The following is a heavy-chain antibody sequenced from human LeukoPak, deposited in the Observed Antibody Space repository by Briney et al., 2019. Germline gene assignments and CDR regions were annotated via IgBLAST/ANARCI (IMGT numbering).Heavy chain of an antibody. CDR1: GFTFISYT. V-gene: IGHV3-23*01. CDR2: ITGSGGST. D-gene: IGHD1-26*01. J-gene: IGHJ5*02. Sequence: GGSLRLSCAASGFTFISYTMGWVRQAPGKGLEWVSTITGSGGSTSYADSVKGWFTISRDNSRSTLFLQMNSLRAEDTAVYYCAKKLVMGPTGGFDPWGQGTLVTVSS. CDR3: AKKLVMGPTGGFDP.